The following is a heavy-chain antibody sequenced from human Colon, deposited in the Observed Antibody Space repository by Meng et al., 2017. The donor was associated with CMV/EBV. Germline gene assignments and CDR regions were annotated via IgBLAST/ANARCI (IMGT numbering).Heavy chain of an antibody. V-gene: IGHV3-53*01. J-gene: IGHJ6*02. Sequence: GGSLRLSCAVSGVSVTDNYMSWVRQAPGKGLQWVSDVYSGGATHYADSLMGRFTISRDSSKDTLYLQMNSLRAEDMAVYYCAKDFWSGYYISNYYGMDVWGQGTTVTVSS. CDR2: VYSGGAT. D-gene: IGHD3-3*01. CDR3: AKDFWSGYYISNYYGMDV. CDR1: GVSVTDNY.